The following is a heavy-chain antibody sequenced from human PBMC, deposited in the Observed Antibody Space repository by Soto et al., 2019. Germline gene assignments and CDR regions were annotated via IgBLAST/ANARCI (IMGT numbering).Heavy chain of an antibody. CDR3: ARELTTHDY. CDR1: GFTFSAHA. Sequence: EVQLLESGGGLVQPGGSLRLSCVGSGFTFSAHAITWVRQAPGKGLEWVSTLGTIGAFYADSVKGRFTISRDNSKNTVNLQMNSLRGEDTAIYYCARELTTHDYWGQGTVVTVSS. J-gene: IGHJ4*02. CDR2: LGTIGA. V-gene: IGHV3-23*01.